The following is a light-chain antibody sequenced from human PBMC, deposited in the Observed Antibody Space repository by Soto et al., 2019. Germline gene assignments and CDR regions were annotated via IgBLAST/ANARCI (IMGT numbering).Light chain of an antibody. J-gene: IGKJ4*01. Sequence: IRRTQSTSTLSASVGDRVTITCRASQSISIWLAWYQQKPGRAPKFLIYKASDLENGVPSRFSGSGSGTEFALTISSLQPDDFATYYCQHSASHPLTFAGGTKVDI. V-gene: IGKV1-5*03. CDR3: QHSASHPLT. CDR2: KAS. CDR1: QSISIW.